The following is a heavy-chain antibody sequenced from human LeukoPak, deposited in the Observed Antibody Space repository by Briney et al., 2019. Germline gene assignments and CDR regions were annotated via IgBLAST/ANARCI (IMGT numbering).Heavy chain of an antibody. D-gene: IGHD3-16*01. CDR1: GYTFTRYA. Sequence: ASVKVSCKASGYTFTRYAINWPRQAPGQGLEWMGWINMYTANPAYAQGFTERFVFSLDTSVTTAYLQISNLKTEDTAVYYCARHDNDDDFDYWGQGTLVTVSS. J-gene: IGHJ4*02. V-gene: IGHV7-4-1*02. CDR3: ARHDNDDDFDY. CDR2: INMYTANP.